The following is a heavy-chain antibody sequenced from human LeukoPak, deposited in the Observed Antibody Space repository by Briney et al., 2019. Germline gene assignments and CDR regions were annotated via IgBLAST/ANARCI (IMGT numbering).Heavy chain of an antibody. CDR1: GGSISSSSYY. D-gene: IGHD3-10*01. CDR3: ARGLVRGADY. J-gene: IGHJ4*02. CDR2: IYYSGST. Sequence: SQTLSLTCTVSGGSISSSSYYWGWIRQPPGKGLEWIGSIYYSGSTYYNPSLKSRVTISVDTSKNQFSLKLSSVTAADTAVYYCARGLVRGADYWGQGTLVTVSS. V-gene: IGHV4-39*07.